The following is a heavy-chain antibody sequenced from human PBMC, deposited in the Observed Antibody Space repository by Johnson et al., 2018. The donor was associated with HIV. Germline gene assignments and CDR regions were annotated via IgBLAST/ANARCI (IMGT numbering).Heavy chain of an antibody. V-gene: IGHV3-30*03. CDR3: ARGYHSSGRCDVFDI. J-gene: IGHJ3*02. CDR1: GFTFSTNA. Sequence: QVQLVESGGGVVQPGRSLRLSCTASGFTFSTNAMHWVRQAPGKGLEWVAGVTYDGSNKYYADSVKGRFTISRDNSKTTLDLQMNSLRPEDTAVYYCARGYHSSGRCDVFDIWGQGTLVTVSS. D-gene: IGHD6-19*01. CDR2: VTYDGSNK.